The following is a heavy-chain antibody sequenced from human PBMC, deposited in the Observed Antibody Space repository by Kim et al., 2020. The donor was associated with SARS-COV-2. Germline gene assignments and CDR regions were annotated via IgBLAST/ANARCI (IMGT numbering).Heavy chain of an antibody. V-gene: IGHV4-59*01. CDR2: ST. D-gene: IGHD5-12*01. Sequence: STNYTPSLTSRVTISVDTSKDQFSLKLSSVTAAETAVYYCAREDGYHIDYWGQGTLVTVSS. CDR3: AREDGYHIDY. J-gene: IGHJ4*02.